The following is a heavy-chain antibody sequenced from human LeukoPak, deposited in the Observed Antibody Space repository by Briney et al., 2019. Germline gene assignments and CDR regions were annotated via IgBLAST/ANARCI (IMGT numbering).Heavy chain of an antibody. CDR2: TYYSGST. Sequence: SETLSLTCTVSGGSISSSSYYWGWLRQPPGKGLEWIGSTYYSGSTYYNPSLKSRVTISVDTSKNQFSLKLSSVTPADAAVYYCARKYYYDSERGAFDMWGQGTVVSVTS. CDR3: ARKYYYDSERGAFDM. V-gene: IGHV4-39*07. CDR1: GGSISSSSYY. D-gene: IGHD3-22*01. J-gene: IGHJ3*02.